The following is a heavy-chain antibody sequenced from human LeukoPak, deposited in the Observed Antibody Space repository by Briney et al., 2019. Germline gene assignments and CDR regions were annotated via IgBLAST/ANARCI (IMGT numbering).Heavy chain of an antibody. CDR3: ACSSSGWFWNY. J-gene: IGHJ4*02. V-gene: IGHV4-4*07. CDR1: DGSISSYY. Sequence: SETLSLTCTVTDGSISSYYWSWIRQPAGKGLKWIGRLYTSGSTNYNPSLKSRVTMSVDTSKNQFSLKLSSVTAADTAVYYCACSSSGWFWNYWGQGTLVTVSS. CDR2: LYTSGST. D-gene: IGHD6-19*01.